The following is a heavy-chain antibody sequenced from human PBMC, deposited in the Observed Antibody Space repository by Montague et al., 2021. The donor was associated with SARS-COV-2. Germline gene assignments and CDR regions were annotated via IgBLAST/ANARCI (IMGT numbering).Heavy chain of an antibody. Sequence: SRRLFCAASGFTFSTYAMTWVRQAPGKGLEWVSSISASGVRTHYPDSVKGRFTISRDNSKNTLYLQMSSLRAEDTAVYFCLNYHGSGSYGDFWGQGTLVTVSP. CDR2: ISASGVRT. V-gene: IGHV3-23*01. CDR1: GFTFSTYA. D-gene: IGHD3-10*01. CDR3: LNYHGSGSYGDF. J-gene: IGHJ4*02.